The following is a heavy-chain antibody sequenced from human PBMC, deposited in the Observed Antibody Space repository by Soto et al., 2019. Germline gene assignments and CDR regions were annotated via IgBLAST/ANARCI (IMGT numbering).Heavy chain of an antibody. CDR3: ARDSGSDTHFDY. Sequence: EVQLVESGGGLVQPGGSLRLSCADSGFTLNTYWLHWVRQAPGKGLVWVSRIDRDGISTKYADSVKGRFTISRDNAKNTLYLQMNSLRADATAVYFCARDSGSDTHFDYWGQGTLVTVSS. CDR2: IDRDGIST. D-gene: IGHD5-12*01. V-gene: IGHV3-74*01. CDR1: GFTLNTYW. J-gene: IGHJ4*02.